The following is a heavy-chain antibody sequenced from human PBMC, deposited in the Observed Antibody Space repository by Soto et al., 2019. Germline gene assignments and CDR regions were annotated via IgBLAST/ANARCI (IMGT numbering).Heavy chain of an antibody. CDR1: GFTGSTYY. V-gene: IGHV3-53*01. J-gene: IGHJ6*02. CDR3: ARTSNSRGNNYFYYGLDV. Sequence: EVQLVESGGGLIQPGGSLRLSCAVSGFTGSTYYMSWVRQAPGKGLEWVSVIYSGGSTYYADSVRGRFTISRDSSKNTLHLQMNSLRAEDTAVYYCARTSNSRGNNYFYYGLDVWGQGTTVTVSS. D-gene: IGHD4-4*01. CDR2: IYSGGST.